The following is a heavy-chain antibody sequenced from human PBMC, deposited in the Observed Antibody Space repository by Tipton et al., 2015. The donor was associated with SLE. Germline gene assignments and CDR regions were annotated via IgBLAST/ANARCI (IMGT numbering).Heavy chain of an antibody. D-gene: IGHD4-23*01. CDR3: ATPGGNSDAFDI. J-gene: IGHJ3*02. CDR2: IYYSGST. Sequence: TLSLTCTVSDGSISSYYWSWIRQPPGKGLEWIGYIYYSGSTNYNPSLKSRVTISVDTSKNQFSLKLSSVTAADTAVYYCATPGGNSDAFDIWGQGTMVTVSS. CDR1: DGSISSYY. V-gene: IGHV4-59*08.